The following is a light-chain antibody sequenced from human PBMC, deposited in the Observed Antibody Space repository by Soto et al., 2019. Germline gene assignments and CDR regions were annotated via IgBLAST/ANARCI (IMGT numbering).Light chain of an antibody. CDR1: QSISSY. CDR3: QQSYSTPRT. Sequence: DIQMTQSPSSLSASVGDRVTITCRASQSISSYLNWYQQKPGKAPKLLIYAASSLQSVVQSRFSGSGSGTDFTLTISSLQPEDFAAYYCQQSYSTPRTFGQGTKLEIK. J-gene: IGKJ2*01. CDR2: AAS. V-gene: IGKV1-39*01.